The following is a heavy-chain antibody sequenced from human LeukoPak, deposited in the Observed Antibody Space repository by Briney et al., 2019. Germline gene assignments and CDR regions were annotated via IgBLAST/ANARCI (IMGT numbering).Heavy chain of an antibody. J-gene: IGHJ4*02. CDR1: GFTFSSYA. V-gene: IGHV3-23*01. D-gene: IGHD4-17*01. CDR2: ISGSGGTT. CDR3: AKDLYGDYVGDY. Sequence: GGSLRLSCAASGFTFSSYAMTWVRQAPGKGLEWVSAISGSGGTTHYSDSVKGRFTISRDNSKNTLYLQMDSLRAEDMAVYYCAKDLYGDYVGDYWGQGTLVTVSS.